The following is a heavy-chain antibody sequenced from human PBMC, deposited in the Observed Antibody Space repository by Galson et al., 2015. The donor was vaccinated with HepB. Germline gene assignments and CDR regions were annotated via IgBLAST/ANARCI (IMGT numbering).Heavy chain of an antibody. J-gene: IGHJ6*02. CDR2: VSYDGSKK. V-gene: IGHV3-30-3*01. CDR1: GFTLSTYA. Sequence: SLRLSCAASGFTLSTYAMHWVRQAPGKGLEWVAVVSYDGSKKYYADSVKGRFTISRDNPKNTLFLQMNSPRTEDTAVYYCARAGGMDIWGQGTTVTVSS. CDR3: ARAGGMDI.